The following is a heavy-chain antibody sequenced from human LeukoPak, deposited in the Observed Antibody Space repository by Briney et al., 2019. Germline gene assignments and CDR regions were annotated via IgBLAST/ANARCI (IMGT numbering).Heavy chain of an antibody. CDR1: GFTSGVYA. Sequence: GGSLRLSCVASGFTSGVYAMSWVRQAPGKGLEWVSAFSGGGDSFYADSVRGRFSVSADKSKNILYLQMNSLRVEDTAVYYCAKGGKWDVTPFDYWGQGTLVTVSS. V-gene: IGHV3-23*01. J-gene: IGHJ4*02. CDR3: AKGGKWDVTPFDY. D-gene: IGHD1-26*01. CDR2: FSGGGDS.